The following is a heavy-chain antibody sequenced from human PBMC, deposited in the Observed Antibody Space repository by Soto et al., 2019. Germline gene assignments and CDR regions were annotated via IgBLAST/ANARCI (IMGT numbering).Heavy chain of an antibody. CDR2: VYYSGGA. V-gene: IGHV4-59*01. J-gene: IGHJ6*02. CDR3: TRDGDGRMTTNPYYYYGIDV. D-gene: IGHD2-21*02. Sequence: SETLSLTCTVSGGSISGYYWSWIRQPPGKGLEWIGNVYYSGGAKYNPSVKRRVSISVDTSKNQFSLNLSSVTAADTAVYYCTRDGDGRMTTNPYYYYGIDVWGPGITVTVSS. CDR1: GGSISGYY.